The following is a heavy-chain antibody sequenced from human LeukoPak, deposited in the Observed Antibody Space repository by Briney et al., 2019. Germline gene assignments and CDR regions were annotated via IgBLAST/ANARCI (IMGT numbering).Heavy chain of an antibody. J-gene: IGHJ4*02. CDR3: SSGQLTDDLDY. CDR2: VIPNIGAS. Sequence: GASAMDSCKASGYTFTGYFMHWVRQAPGEGREGKWLVIPNIGASNYTQKLQCRVTMTIDTSISTAYMELNRPRSDDSAVYYCSSGQLTDDLDYWGQGTLVTVSS. D-gene: IGHD1-14*01. V-gene: IGHV1-2*02. CDR1: GYTFTGYF.